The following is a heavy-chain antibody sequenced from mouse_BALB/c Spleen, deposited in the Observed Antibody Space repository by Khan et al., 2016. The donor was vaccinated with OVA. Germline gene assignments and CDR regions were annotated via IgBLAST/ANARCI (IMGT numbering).Heavy chain of an antibody. J-gene: IGHJ3*01. CDR3: ARAFYNGAWFAY. V-gene: IGHV2-9*02. CDR2: IWAGGST. D-gene: IGHD1-3*01. Sequence: QVQLQQSGPGLVAPSQTLSITCTVSGFSLSNYGVHWVRQPPGKGLEWLGVIWAGGSTNHNSAIMSRLTISKDNSKSQVFLKMNSLQTDDTAMYXCARAFYNGAWFAYWGQGTLVTVSA. CDR1: GFSLSNYG.